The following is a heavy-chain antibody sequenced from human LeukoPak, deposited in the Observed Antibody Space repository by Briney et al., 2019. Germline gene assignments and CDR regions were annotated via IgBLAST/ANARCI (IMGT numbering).Heavy chain of an antibody. CDR1: GFTFSDYY. J-gene: IGHJ4*02. CDR2: TSSSGSTI. D-gene: IGHD6-19*01. CDR3: ALSGPYSSGWYDY. Sequence: GGSLRLSCAASGFTFSDYYMSWIRQAPGKGLEWVSYTSSSGSTIYYADSVKGRFTISRDNAKNSLYLQMNSLRAEDTAVYYCALSGPYSSGWYDYWGQGTLVTVSS. V-gene: IGHV3-11*01.